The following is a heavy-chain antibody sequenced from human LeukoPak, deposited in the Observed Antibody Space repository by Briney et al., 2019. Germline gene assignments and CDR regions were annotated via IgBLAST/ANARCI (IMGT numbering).Heavy chain of an antibody. CDR2: IYYSGST. CDR3: ARYYYDSKSRFDP. D-gene: IGHD3-22*01. CDR1: GGSISSYY. V-gene: IGHV4-59*01. Sequence: SETLSLTCTVSGGSISSYYWSWIRQPPGKGLEWIGYIYYSGSTNYNPSLKSRVTISVDTSMNQFSLKLSSVTAADTAVYYCARYYYDSKSRFDPWGQGTLVTVSS. J-gene: IGHJ5*02.